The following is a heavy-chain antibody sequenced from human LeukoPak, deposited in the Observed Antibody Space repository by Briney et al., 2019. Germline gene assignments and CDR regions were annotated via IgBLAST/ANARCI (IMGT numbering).Heavy chain of an antibody. Sequence: SETLSLTCAVYGGSFSGYYWSWIPQPPGKGLEWIGEINHSGSTNYNPSLKSRVTISVDTSKNQFSLKLSSVTAADTAVYYCARDQDAFDIWGQGTMVTVSS. CDR3: ARDQDAFDI. CDR1: GGSFSGYY. J-gene: IGHJ3*02. CDR2: INHSGST. V-gene: IGHV4-34*01.